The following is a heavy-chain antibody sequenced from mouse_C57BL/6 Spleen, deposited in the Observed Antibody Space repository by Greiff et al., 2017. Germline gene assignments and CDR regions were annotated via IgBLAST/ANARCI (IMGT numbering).Heavy chain of an antibody. CDR3: AREGPYYYGSSYFDY. J-gene: IGHJ2*01. Sequence: EVMLVESGGGLVKPGGSLKLSCAASGFTFSSYAMSWVRPTPEKRLEWVATISDGGSYTYYPDNVKGRFTISRDNAKNNLYLQMSHLKSEDTAMYYCAREGPYYYGSSYFDYWGQGTTLTVSS. CDR2: ISDGGSYT. D-gene: IGHD1-1*01. CDR1: GFTFSSYA. V-gene: IGHV5-4*01.